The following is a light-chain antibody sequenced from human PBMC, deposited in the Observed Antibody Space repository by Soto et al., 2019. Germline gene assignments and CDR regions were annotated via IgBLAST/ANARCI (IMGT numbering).Light chain of an antibody. CDR2: KAS. J-gene: IGKJ1*01. CDR3: EQYNGYPKT. Sequence: DIQMTQSPSTLSASVGDRVTITCRPSQSISSWLAWYQQKPGKAPKLLIYKASSLQSGVPSRLSGSGSGTEITLTISSLQPDDFATYYCEQYNGYPKTFGQGTKVEVK. CDR1: QSISSW. V-gene: IGKV1-5*03.